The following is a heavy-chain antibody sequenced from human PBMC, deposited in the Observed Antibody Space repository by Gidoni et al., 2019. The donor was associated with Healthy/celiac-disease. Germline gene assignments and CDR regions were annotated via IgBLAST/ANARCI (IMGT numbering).Heavy chain of an antibody. D-gene: IGHD3-10*01. CDR1: GGSIISSSYY. V-gene: IGHV4-39*01. CDR2: IYYSGST. CDR3: ARRRTGVPWAHAFDI. J-gene: IGHJ3*02. Sequence: QLQLQESGPGLVKPSETLSLTCTVSGGSIISSSYYWGWIRQPPGKGLEWLGSIYYSGSTYYNPSLKSRVTISVDTSKNQFSLKLSSVTAADTAVYYCARRRTGVPWAHAFDIWGQGTMVTVSS.